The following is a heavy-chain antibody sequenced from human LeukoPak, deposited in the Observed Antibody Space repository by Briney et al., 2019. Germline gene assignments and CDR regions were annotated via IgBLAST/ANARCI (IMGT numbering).Heavy chain of an antibody. CDR3: GRLDSSGWYPLEY. CDR2: IYPGDSDT. D-gene: IGHD6-19*01. CDR1: GYNFPNYW. J-gene: IGHJ4*02. Sequence: GESLKISCKASGYNFPNYWIAWVRQMPGKGLEWMGVIYPGDSDTTYSPSFQGQVTISADKSISTAYLQWSSLRASDTAMYYCGRLDSSGWYPLEYWGQGTLVTVSS. V-gene: IGHV5-51*01.